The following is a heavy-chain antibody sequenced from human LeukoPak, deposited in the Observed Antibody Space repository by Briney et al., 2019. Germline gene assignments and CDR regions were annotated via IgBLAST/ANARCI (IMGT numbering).Heavy chain of an antibody. D-gene: IGHD3-16*01. V-gene: IGHV4-38-2*01. CDR1: GYSISSGYY. CDR3: ARGGGGNAFEI. J-gene: IGHJ3*02. Sequence: SETLSLTCAVSGYSISSGYYWGWIRQPPGRGLEWIGSIYHSGSTYYNPSLKSRVTISVDTSNNQFSLKLSSVTAADTAVYYCARGGGGNAFEIWGQGTMVTVSS. CDR2: IYHSGST.